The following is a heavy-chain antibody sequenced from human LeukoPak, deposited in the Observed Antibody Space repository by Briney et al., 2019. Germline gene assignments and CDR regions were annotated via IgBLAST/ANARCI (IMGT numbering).Heavy chain of an antibody. D-gene: IGHD2-15*01. CDR1: GFTFSSHA. CDR3: AKDLAAGGYYYGMDV. J-gene: IGHJ6*02. V-gene: IGHV3-23*01. Sequence: GGSLRLSCTPSGFTFSSHAMSWVRQAPGKGLEWVSGISGNGAGTYYGDSVKGRFTISRDNSKNTLYLQMNSLRAEDTAVYYCAKDLAAGGYYYGMDVWGQGTTVTVSS. CDR2: ISGNGAGT.